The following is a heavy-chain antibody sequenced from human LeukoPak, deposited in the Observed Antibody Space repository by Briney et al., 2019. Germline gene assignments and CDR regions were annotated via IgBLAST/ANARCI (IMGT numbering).Heavy chain of an antibody. Sequence: PSETLSLTCTVSGGSISSGSYYWSWIRQPAGKGLEWIGRIYTSGSTTYNPSLKSRVTISVDTSKNQFSLKLSSVAAEDTAVYYCARGLGFLIGSIWYPDAFDIWGQGTMVTVSS. CDR2: IYTSGST. CDR1: GGSISSGSYY. V-gene: IGHV4-61*02. CDR3: ARGLGFLIGSIWYPDAFDI. D-gene: IGHD6-13*01. J-gene: IGHJ3*02.